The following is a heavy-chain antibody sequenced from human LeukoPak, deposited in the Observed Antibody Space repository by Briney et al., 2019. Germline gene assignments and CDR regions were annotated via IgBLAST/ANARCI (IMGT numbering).Heavy chain of an antibody. CDR2: ISYSGST. V-gene: IGHV4-59*08. CDR3: ARHGSGSSLALYP. D-gene: IGHD3-10*01. J-gene: IGHJ5*02. CDR1: GGSISSYY. Sequence: PSETLSLTCTVFGGSISSYYWSWIRQPPGRGLEWLGYISYSGSTSYNPSLKSRVTISLGTSRNQFSLKLTSVTAADTAAYYCARHGSGSSLALYPWGQGTLVTVSS.